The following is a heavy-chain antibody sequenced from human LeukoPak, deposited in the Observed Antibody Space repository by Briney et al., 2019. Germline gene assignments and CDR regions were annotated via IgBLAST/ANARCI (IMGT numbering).Heavy chain of an antibody. CDR2: INPNSGGT. CDR1: GYTFTGYY. D-gene: IGHD6-13*01. V-gene: IGHV1-2*02. Sequence: ASAKVSCKASGYTFTGYYMHWVRQAPGQGLKWMGWINPNSGGTNYAQKFQGRVTMTRDTSISTAYMELSSLTSDDTAVYYCATTAAPLGYWGQGTLVTVSS. CDR3: ATTAAPLGY. J-gene: IGHJ4*02.